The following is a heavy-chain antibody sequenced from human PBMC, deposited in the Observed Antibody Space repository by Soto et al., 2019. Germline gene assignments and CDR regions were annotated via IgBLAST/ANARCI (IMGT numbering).Heavy chain of an antibody. CDR1: GGSISSGGYY. D-gene: IGHD1-1*01. Sequence: QVQLQESGPGLVKPSQTLSLTCTVSGGSISSGGYYWSWIRQHPGKGLEWIGYIYYSGSTYYNPSLKSRVTIAVDTSKNQFSLKLSSVTAADTAVYYCARDLLERPYDAFDIWGQGTMVTVSS. CDR2: IYYSGST. CDR3: ARDLLERPYDAFDI. J-gene: IGHJ3*02. V-gene: IGHV4-31*03.